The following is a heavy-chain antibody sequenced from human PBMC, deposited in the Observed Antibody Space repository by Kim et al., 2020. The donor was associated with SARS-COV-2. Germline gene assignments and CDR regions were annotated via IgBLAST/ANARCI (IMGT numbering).Heavy chain of an antibody. CDR3: ARHTRGGGSGMDV. V-gene: IGHV5-51*01. D-gene: IGHD2-15*01. Sequence: YSPSFQGQVTISADKSISTAYLQWSSLKASDTAMYYCARHTRGGGSGMDVWGQGTTVTVSS. J-gene: IGHJ6*02.